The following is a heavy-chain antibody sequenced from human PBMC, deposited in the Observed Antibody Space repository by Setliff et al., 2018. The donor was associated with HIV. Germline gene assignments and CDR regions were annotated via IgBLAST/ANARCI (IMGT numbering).Heavy chain of an antibody. CDR2: IWYDGSNK. D-gene: IGHD3-22*01. CDR1: GFTFSAYA. V-gene: IGHV3-33*03. J-gene: IGHJ4*01. CDR3: ASSRPPDDSSGYLDH. Sequence: QAGGSLRLSCAASGFTFSAYAMHWVRQAPGKGLEWVAFIWYDGSNKEYADSVKGRFAISRDNAKNSLNLEMNSLRAEDTAIYYCASSRPPDDSSGYLDHWGQGTLVTVSS.